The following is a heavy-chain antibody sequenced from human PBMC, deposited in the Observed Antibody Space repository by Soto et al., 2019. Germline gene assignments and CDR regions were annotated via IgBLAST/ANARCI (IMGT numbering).Heavy chain of an antibody. V-gene: IGHV1-69*14. J-gene: IGHJ4*02. D-gene: IGHD2-21*02. CDR3: ARDLGPWYGGNSLSLGY. CDR1: GGTFSTYG. CDR2: IIPMFGTT. Sequence: QVQLVQSGAEVKKPGSSVKVSCKASGGTFSTYGINWVRQAPGQGLEWMGGIIPMFGTTNYAQKYQGRVTIIADKSTSTAYMELSSLRSEDTAVYYCARDLGPWYGGNSLSLGYWGQGTLVTVSS.